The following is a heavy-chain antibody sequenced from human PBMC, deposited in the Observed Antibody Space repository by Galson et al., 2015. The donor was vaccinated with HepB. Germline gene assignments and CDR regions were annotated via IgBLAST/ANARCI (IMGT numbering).Heavy chain of an antibody. V-gene: IGHV3-23*01. Sequence: SLRLSCAGSGSTFSSYAMSWVRQAPGKGLQWVSGISGSGGSTYYADSVKGRFTISRDNSKNTLYLQMNSLRVEDTAVYYCGRGKVSLDYWGQGTLVTVSS. J-gene: IGHJ4*02. CDR3: GRGKVSLDY. D-gene: IGHD3-16*01. CDR1: GSTFSSYA. CDR2: ISGSGGST.